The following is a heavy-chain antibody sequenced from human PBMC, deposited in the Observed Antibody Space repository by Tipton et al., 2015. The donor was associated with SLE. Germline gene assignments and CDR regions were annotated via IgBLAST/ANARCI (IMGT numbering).Heavy chain of an antibody. J-gene: IGHJ6*02. V-gene: IGHV4-59*08. D-gene: IGHD1-14*01. CDR2: IFFNGNT. Sequence: GLVKPSETLSLTCTVSNGSINAYYWGWIRQPPGKGLEWIGNIFFNGNTYYTPSLKSRVTISLDTSKNQFSLNVRSVTAADSAVYYCVRQPPGGGPGFQYDMDVWGQGTTVTVSS. CDR1: NGSINAYY. CDR3: VRQPPGGGPGFQYDMDV.